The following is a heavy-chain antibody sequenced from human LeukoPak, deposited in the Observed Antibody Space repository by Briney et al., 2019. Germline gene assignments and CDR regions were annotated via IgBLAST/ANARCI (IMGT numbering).Heavy chain of an antibody. CDR1: GFTFSSYW. D-gene: IGHD3-10*01. V-gene: IGHV3-23*01. Sequence: GGSLRLSCAASGFTFSSYWMSWVRQAPGKGLEWVSTISATGGSTYYADFVKGRFTISRDNSKNTLYLQMNSLRAEDTAVYYCAKGYYASGSSLSAFDSWGQGTLVTVSS. CDR2: ISATGGST. J-gene: IGHJ4*02. CDR3: AKGYYASGSSLSAFDS.